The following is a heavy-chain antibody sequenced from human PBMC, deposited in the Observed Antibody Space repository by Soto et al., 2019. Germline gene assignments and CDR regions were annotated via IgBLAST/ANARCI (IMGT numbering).Heavy chain of an antibody. D-gene: IGHD2-15*01. CDR3: AKSSRYCSGGCFYYFDY. CDR1: GFTFGSYA. V-gene: IGHV3-23*01. J-gene: IGHJ4*02. Sequence: EVQLLESGGGLVQPGGSLRLSCAASGFTFGSYAWSWVRQAPGKGLDWVSTIGGNGVTTFYADSVKGRFTISRDVSKNTVFLQMSSLRAEDTAVYYCAKSSRYCSGGCFYYFDYWGQGTLVTVSS. CDR2: IGGNGVTT.